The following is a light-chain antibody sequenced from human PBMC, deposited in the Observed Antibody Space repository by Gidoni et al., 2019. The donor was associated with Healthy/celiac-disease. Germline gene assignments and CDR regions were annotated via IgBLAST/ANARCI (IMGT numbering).Light chain of an antibody. CDR2: LGS. J-gene: IGKJ2*01. V-gene: IGKV2-28*01. CDR3: MQALQTPPYT. Sequence: DIVMTQSPLALPVTPGEPASISCRSSQSLLHSNGYNYLDWYLQKPGQSPQLLIYLGSNRASGVPDRFSGSGSGTDFTLTISRVEAEDVGVYYCMQALQTPPYTFGQXTKLEIK. CDR1: QSLLHSNGYNY.